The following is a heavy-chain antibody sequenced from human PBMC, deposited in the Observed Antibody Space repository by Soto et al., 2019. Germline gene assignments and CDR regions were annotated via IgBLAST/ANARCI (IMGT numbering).Heavy chain of an antibody. CDR3: ARSRGGDGYNPLDY. J-gene: IGHJ4*02. CDR1: GFPFSSYA. Sequence: QVQLVDSGGGVVQPGRSLRLSCAASGFPFSSYAIHWVRQAPGKGLEWVAFISYDGSNTYYADSVRGRSSVSRDNSNNTLDLQMNSLRAEDTAVYYCARSRGGDGYNPLDYWGQGTLVTVSS. V-gene: IGHV3-30-3*01. CDR2: ISYDGSNT. D-gene: IGHD2-21*01.